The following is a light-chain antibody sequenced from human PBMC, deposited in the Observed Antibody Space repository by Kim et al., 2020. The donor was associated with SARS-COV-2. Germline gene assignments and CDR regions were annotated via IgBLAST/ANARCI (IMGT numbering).Light chain of an antibody. J-gene: IGKJ4*01. CDR3: MQSLRTPRT. CDR2: LGS. CDR1: PSLLHSNGFIY. Sequence: EAASCSGRSSPSLLHSNGFIYLDWYLQKPGQSPHLLIHLGSNRASGVSDRFTASGSATDFTLKISRVEAEDVGIYYCMQSLRTPRTFGGGTRVEI. V-gene: IGKV2-28*01.